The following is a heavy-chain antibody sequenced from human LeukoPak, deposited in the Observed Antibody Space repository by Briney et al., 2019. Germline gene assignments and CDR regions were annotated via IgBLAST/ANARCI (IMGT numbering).Heavy chain of an antibody. CDR1: GFTFSSYA. D-gene: IGHD3-22*01. J-gene: IGHJ5*02. CDR3: VKGSRGCYDT. CDR2: IISSGDNT. V-gene: IGHV3-23*01. Sequence: GGSLRLSCAASGFTFSSYAMCWVRQAPGKGLQWVSSIISSGDNTYYADSVKGRFTISRDNSKSTLYLQVNSLRAEDTAVYYCVKGSRGCYDTWGQGTLVTVSS.